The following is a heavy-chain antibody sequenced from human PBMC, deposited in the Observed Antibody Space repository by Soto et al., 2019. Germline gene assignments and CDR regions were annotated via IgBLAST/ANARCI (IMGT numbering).Heavy chain of an antibody. V-gene: IGHV3-33*01. J-gene: IGHJ4*02. Sequence: GGSLRLSCAASGFTFSSYGMHWVRQAPGKGLEWVAVIWYDGSNKYYADSVKGRFTISRDNSKNTLYLQMNSLRAEDTAVYHCAREGPEMYYFDYWGQGTLVTVSS. CDR2: IWYDGSNK. CDR3: AREGPEMYYFDY. CDR1: GFTFSSYG.